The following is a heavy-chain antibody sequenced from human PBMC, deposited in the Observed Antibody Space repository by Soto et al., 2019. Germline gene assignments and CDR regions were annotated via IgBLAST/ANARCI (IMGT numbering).Heavy chain of an antibody. CDR3: AKSSGSGNYGLYYFYYMDV. J-gene: IGHJ6*03. V-gene: IGHV3-23*01. CDR1: GFSFANYG. CDR2: IAGGGGNI. Sequence: EVQLLESGGGLVQPGGSLRLSCAASGFSFANYGMNWVRQAPGKGLEWVSAIAGGGGNIYYADSVKGRFTISRDISKNTLFLQMNSLRAEDTAVYFCAKSSGSGNYGLYYFYYMDVWGKGTTVAVSS. D-gene: IGHD3-10*01.